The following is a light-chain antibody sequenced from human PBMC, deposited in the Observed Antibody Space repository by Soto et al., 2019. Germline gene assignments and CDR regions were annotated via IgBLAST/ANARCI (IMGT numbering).Light chain of an antibody. CDR3: QQYNNWAPLT. CDR2: GAS. J-gene: IGKJ4*01. CDR1: QSVSSN. Sequence: EIVLTQSPVTLSVSPGERVTLSCRASQSVSSNLAWYQQKPGQAPRLLIYGASTRATGIPARFSGSGSGTEFTLTISSLHSEDFAVYYCQQYNNWAPLTFGGGTKVDIK. V-gene: IGKV3D-15*01.